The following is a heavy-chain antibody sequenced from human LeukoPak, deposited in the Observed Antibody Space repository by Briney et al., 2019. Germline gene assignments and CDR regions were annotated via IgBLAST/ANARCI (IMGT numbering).Heavy chain of an antibody. Sequence: PSETLSLTCAVYGGSFSDYYWSWIRQSPGKALERIAYIDYSGDTNSNPSLKSRVTISVDTSKSHFSLRLTSVTAADTAFYYCARHPPGLRYFDPWGQGTLVTVSS. D-gene: IGHD3-9*01. V-gene: IGHV4-59*08. CDR1: GGSFSDYY. J-gene: IGHJ5*02. CDR3: ARHPPGLRYFDP. CDR2: IDYSGDT.